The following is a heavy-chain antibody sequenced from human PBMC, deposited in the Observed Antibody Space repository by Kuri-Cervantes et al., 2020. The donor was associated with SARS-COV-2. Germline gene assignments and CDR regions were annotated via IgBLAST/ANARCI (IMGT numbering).Heavy chain of an antibody. CDR3: ARDQDSSPYYYGMDV. CDR1: GFTFSSYS. CDR2: ISSSDSYI. J-gene: IGHJ6*02. Sequence: GESLKISCAASGFTFSSYSMNWVRQAPGKGLEWVSSISSSDSYIYYADSVKGRFTISRDNAKNSLYLQMNSLRAEDTAVYYCARDQDSSPYYYGMDVWGQGTTVTVSS. V-gene: IGHV3-21*01. D-gene: IGHD6-13*01.